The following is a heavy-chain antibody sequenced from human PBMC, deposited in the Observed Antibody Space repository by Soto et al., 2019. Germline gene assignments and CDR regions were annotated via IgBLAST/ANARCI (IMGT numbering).Heavy chain of an antibody. CDR3: ARGQTLQDIVLMVYATDAFDI. CDR1: GGSFSGYY. D-gene: IGHD2-8*01. CDR2: INHSGST. V-gene: IGHV4-34*01. Sequence: SETLSLTCAVYGGSFSGYYWSWIRQPPGKGLEWIGEINHSGSTNYNPSLKSRVTISVDTSKNQFSLKLSSVTAADTAVYYCARGQTLQDIVLMVYATDAFDIWGQGTMVTVSS. J-gene: IGHJ3*02.